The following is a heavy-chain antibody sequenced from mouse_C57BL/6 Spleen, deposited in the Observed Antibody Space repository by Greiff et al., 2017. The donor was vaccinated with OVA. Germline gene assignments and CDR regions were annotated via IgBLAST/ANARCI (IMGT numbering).Heavy chain of an antibody. CDR1: GYTFTSYW. CDR2: IHPNSGST. D-gene: IGHD2-3*01. Sequence: QVQLQQPGAELVKPGASVKLSCKASGYTFTSYWMHWVKQRPGQGLEWIGMIHPNSGSTNYNEKFKSKATLTVDKSSSTAYMQLSSLTSEDSAVYYCARSGRNDGYYEGLGDYAMDYWGQGTSVTVSS. CDR3: ARSGRNDGYYEGLGDYAMDY. V-gene: IGHV1-64*01. J-gene: IGHJ4*01.